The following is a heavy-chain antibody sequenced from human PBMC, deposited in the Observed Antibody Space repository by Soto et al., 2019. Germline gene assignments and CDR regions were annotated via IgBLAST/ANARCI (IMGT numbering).Heavy chain of an antibody. V-gene: IGHV3-23*01. CDR3: ARRGSGSHYDY. CDR2: ISGSGGST. Sequence: EVQLLESGGGLVQPGGSLRLSCAASGFTFSSYAMRWVRQAPGKGLEWVSAISGSGGSTYYADSVKGRFTISRDNSKNTLYQQMNRLRAEDTAVYYCARRGSGSHYDYWGQGTLVTVSS. D-gene: IGHD1-26*01. J-gene: IGHJ4*02. CDR1: GFTFSSYA.